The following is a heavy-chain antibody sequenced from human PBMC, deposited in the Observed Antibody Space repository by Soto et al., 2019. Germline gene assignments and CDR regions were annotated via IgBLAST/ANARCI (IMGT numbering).Heavy chain of an antibody. D-gene: IGHD3-10*01. CDR3: ARGKITSLWFGGTDSRENNWFDP. CDR2: INHSGST. V-gene: IGHV4-34*01. CDR1: GGSFSGYY. J-gene: IGHJ5*02. Sequence: SETLSLTCAVYGGSFSGYYWSWIRQPPGKGLEWIGEINHSGSTNYNPSLKSRVTISVDTSKNQFSLKLSSVTAADTAVYYCARGKITSLWFGGTDSRENNWFDPWGQGTLVTVSS.